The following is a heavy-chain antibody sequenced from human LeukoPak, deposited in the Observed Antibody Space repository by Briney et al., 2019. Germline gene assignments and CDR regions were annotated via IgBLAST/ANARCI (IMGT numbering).Heavy chain of an antibody. V-gene: IGHV4-30-2*01. CDR2: IYHSGST. Sequence: PSQTLSLTCTVSGGSISSGGYYWSWIRQPPGKGLEWIGYIYHSGSTYYNPSLKSRVTISVDRSKNQFSLKLSSVAAADTAVYYCARDRITIFGVVTDYYYYYMDVWGKGTTVTVSS. J-gene: IGHJ6*03. CDR3: ARDRITIFGVVTDYYYYYMDV. CDR1: GGSISSGGYY. D-gene: IGHD3-3*01.